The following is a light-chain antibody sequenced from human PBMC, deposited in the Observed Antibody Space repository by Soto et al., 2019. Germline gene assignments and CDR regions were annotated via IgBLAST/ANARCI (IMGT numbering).Light chain of an antibody. Sequence: QSALTQPRSVSGSPGQSVTISCTGTSSDVGGYNYVSWYQQHPGKAPKLMIYDVTKRPSGVPDRFSGSKSGNTASLTISELQAEDEADYYCYSYAGSYTWVFGGGTKLTVL. CDR3: YSYAGSYTWV. J-gene: IGLJ3*02. V-gene: IGLV2-11*01. CDR2: DVT. CDR1: SSDVGGYNY.